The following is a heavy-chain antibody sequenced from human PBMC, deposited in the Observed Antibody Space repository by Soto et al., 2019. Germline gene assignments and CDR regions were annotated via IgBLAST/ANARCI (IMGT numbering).Heavy chain of an antibody. CDR3: ARQGPLDSGSGYYYEMDV. CDR2: IFPGDSDT. V-gene: IGHV5-51*01. D-gene: IGHD6-25*01. Sequence: GESLKISCKASGFSLNTYWIAWVRQMPGKGLEWMGAIFPGDSDTKYSPSFEGQVTISADRSTSTAYVQWDSLRASDSARYYCARQGPLDSGSGYYYEMDVWGPGPTVTVSS. J-gene: IGHJ6*02. CDR1: GFSLNTYW.